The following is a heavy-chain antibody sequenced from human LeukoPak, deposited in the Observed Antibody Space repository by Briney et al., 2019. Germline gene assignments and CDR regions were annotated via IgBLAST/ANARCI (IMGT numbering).Heavy chain of an antibody. V-gene: IGHV1-69*13. CDR2: IIPIFGTA. Sequence: GASVKVSCTASGGTFSSYAISWVRQAPGQGLEWMGGIIPIFGTANYAQKFQGRVTITADESTSTAYMELSSLRSEDTAVYYCAGDLTITVTNQYYYYGMDVWGQGTTVTVSS. CDR3: AGDLTITVTNQYYYYGMDV. D-gene: IGHD4-17*01. J-gene: IGHJ6*02. CDR1: GGTFSSYA.